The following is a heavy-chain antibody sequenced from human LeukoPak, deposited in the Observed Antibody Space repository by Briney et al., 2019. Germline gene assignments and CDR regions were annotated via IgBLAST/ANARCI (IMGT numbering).Heavy chain of an antibody. Sequence: SETLSLTCAVSGGSINNYYWSWSRQPAGMGLEWIGRIFTSGSTNYNASLKSRVTMSVDTSKNQFSLKLRSMTAADTAVYYCARAPVTVKDSFDIWGQGTIVTVSS. CDR3: ARAPVTVKDSFDI. CDR1: GGSINNYY. V-gene: IGHV4-4*07. CDR2: IFTSGST. J-gene: IGHJ3*02. D-gene: IGHD4-11*01.